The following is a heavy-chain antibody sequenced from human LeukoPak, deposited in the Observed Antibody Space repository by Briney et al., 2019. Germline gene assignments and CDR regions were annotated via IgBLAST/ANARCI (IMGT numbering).Heavy chain of an antibody. CDR2: ISASGGHT. J-gene: IGHJ4*03. CDR1: GFTFSSYD. CDR3: AKRVQLTY. V-gene: IGHV3-23*01. Sequence: GGSLRLSCTASGFTFSSYDMNWVRQAPGQGLEWVSTISASGGHTYYADSVRGRFTISRDNSKNTLYLQMNDLRAEDTAIYYCAKRVQLTYWGKGTMVTVSS. D-gene: IGHD5-18*01.